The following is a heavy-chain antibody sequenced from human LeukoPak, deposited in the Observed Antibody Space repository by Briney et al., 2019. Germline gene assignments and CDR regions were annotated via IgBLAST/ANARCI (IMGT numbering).Heavy chain of an antibody. J-gene: IGHJ6*02. V-gene: IGHV3-30*18. D-gene: IGHD3-9*01. Sequence: GGSLRLSCAASGFTFSRYGMHWVRQAPGKGLEWVSVISYDGSNKYYADSVKGRFTISRDNSKNTLYLQMNSLRAEDTAVYYCAKDLADYDILTGYYYYGMDVWGQGTTVTVSS. CDR2: ISYDGSNK. CDR3: AKDLADYDILTGYYYYGMDV. CDR1: GFTFSRYG.